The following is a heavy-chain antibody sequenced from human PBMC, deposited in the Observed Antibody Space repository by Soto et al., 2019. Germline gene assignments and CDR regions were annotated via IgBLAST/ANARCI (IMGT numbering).Heavy chain of an antibody. CDR2: VIPVLTTT. J-gene: IGHJ6*02. CDR1: GDTFSSYI. CDR3: ASRRYCGYDCYHKHYYGMDV. D-gene: IGHD2-21*02. V-gene: IGHV1-69*08. Sequence: QVQLVQSGAEVKKPGSSVRVSCRSSGDTFSSYIVNWLRLAPGRGLEWMGRVIPVLTTTDYAQNFRGRVTISAERSTNTVYLDLSSLRSDDTAVYYCASRRYCGYDCYHKHYYGMDVWGQGSLVTVAS.